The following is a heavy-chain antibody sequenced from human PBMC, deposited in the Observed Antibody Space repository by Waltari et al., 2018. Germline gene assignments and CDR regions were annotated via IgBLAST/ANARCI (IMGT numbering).Heavy chain of an antibody. Sequence: QVQLQESGPGLVKPSETLSLTCAVSGGSISSYYWSWIRQPPGKGLEWIGYIYYSGSTNDNPSRKSRVTISVDTSKNQFSLKLSSVTAADTAVYYCARSGYSYGSYYYGMDVWGQGTTVTVSS. D-gene: IGHD5-18*01. CDR1: GGSISSYY. CDR3: ARSGYSYGSYYYGMDV. J-gene: IGHJ6*02. V-gene: IGHV4-59*01. CDR2: IYYSGST.